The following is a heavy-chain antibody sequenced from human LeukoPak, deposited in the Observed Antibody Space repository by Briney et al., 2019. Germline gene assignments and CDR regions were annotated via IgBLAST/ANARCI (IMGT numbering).Heavy chain of an antibody. CDR2: IYPGDSDT. CDR1: GSSFTSYW. J-gene: IGHJ4*02. V-gene: IGHV5-51*01. Sequence: GESLKISCKGAGSSFTSYWIGWGRPMPGKGLGWMGIIYPGDSDTSYSPSFQGQVTISADKSISTAYLQWSSLKASDTAMYYCARSRGYSYGNDYWGQGTLVTVSS. D-gene: IGHD5-18*01. CDR3: ARSRGYSYGNDY.